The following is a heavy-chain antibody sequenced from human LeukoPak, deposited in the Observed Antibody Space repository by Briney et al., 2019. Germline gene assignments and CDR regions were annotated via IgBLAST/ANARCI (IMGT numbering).Heavy chain of an antibody. J-gene: IGHJ3*02. Sequence: GGSLRLSCAASGFTVSSNYMSWVRQAPGKGLEWVSVIYSGGSTYYADSVKGRFTISRDNAKNSLYLQMNSLRAEDTALYYCARGHSSSWYYAFDIWGQGTMVTVSS. CDR2: IYSGGST. CDR1: GFTVSSNY. V-gene: IGHV3-66*01. CDR3: ARGHSSSWYYAFDI. D-gene: IGHD6-13*01.